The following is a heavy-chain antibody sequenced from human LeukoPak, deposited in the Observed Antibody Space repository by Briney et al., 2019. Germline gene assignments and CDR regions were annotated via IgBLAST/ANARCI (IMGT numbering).Heavy chain of an antibody. CDR3: ARSGVRGVSDY. V-gene: IGHV4-39*01. Sequence: SETLSLACAVSSGSISSGDFYWGWIRQPPGKGLEWIGSIYYSGRTYYNPSLKSRVTISADTSKNQFSLKLTSVTAAETAVYYCARSGVRGVSDYWGQGTLVTVSS. J-gene: IGHJ4*02. CDR1: SGSISSGDFY. D-gene: IGHD3-10*01. CDR2: IYYSGRT.